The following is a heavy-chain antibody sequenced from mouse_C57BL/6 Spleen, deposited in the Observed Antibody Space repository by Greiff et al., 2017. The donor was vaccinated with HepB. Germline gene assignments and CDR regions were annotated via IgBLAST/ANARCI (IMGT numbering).Heavy chain of an antibody. CDR2: ISDGGSYT. CDR1: GFTFSSYA. Sequence: EVKLMESGGGLVKPGGSLKLSCAASGFTFSSYAMSWVRQTPEKRLEWVATISDGGSYTYYPDNVKGRFTISRDNAKNNLYLQMSHLKSEDTAMYYCARYGAWFAYWGQGTLVTVSA. D-gene: IGHD1-1*02. J-gene: IGHJ3*01. V-gene: IGHV5-4*03. CDR3: ARYGAWFAY.